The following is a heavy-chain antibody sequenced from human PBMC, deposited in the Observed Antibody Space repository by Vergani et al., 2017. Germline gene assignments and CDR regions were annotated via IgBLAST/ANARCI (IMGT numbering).Heavy chain of an antibody. V-gene: IGHV3-9*01. CDR3: ARDRAGITATKGNDAFDV. CDR1: GFTFQAFA. Sequence: VEAGGGLVQPGGSLRLSCTASGFTFQAFAFHWVRQVSGRGLEWVSGIDRNYGVKNGNSFEGRFSISRDNAKKAVFLQMNSLRVEDTALYYCARDRAGITATKGNDAFDVWGQGTTVTVSS. J-gene: IGHJ3*01. D-gene: IGHD6-13*01. CDR2: IDRNYGVK.